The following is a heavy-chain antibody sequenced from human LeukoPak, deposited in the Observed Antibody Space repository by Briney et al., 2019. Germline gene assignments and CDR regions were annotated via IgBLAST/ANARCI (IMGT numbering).Heavy chain of an antibody. V-gene: IGHV4-30-4*01. J-gene: IGHJ4*02. Sequence: SETLSLTCTVSGGSISSGGCYWSWIRQPPGKGLEWIGYIYYSGSTYYNPSLKSRVTISVDTSKNQFSLKLSSVTAADTAVYYCARGRGYYDYVWGSYRTEAIDYWGQGTLVTVSS. D-gene: IGHD3-16*02. CDR1: GGSISSGGCY. CDR2: IYYSGST. CDR3: ARGRGYYDYVWGSYRTEAIDY.